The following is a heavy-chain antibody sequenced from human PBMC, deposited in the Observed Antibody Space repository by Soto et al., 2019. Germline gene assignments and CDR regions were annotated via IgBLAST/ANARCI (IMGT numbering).Heavy chain of an antibody. V-gene: IGHV3-33*01. CDR1: GFTFSSYG. CDR3: ARDLSAIVTSPFDY. CDR2: IWYDGSNR. D-gene: IGHD1-26*01. Sequence: QVQLVESGGGVVQPGRSLRLACEASGFTFSSYGMHWVRQAPGKGLEWVAVIWYDGSNRYYGDSVKGRFTISRDNSNNTLYLQMNSLRAEDTAVYYCARDLSAIVTSPFDYWGQGTPVTVSS. J-gene: IGHJ4*02.